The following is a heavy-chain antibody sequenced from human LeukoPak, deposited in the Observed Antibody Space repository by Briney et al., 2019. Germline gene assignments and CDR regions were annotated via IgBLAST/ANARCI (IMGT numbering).Heavy chain of an antibody. Sequence: GGSLRLSCAASGFTFTTYWMSWVRQAPGKGLEWVANIKQDGSEKYYVDSVKGRFTISRDNAKNSLYLQMNGLRAEDTAVYYCARDLATAATDWGQGTLVTVSS. V-gene: IGHV3-7*01. D-gene: IGHD2-15*01. CDR3: ARDLATAATD. CDR1: GFTFTTYW. CDR2: IKQDGSEK. J-gene: IGHJ4*02.